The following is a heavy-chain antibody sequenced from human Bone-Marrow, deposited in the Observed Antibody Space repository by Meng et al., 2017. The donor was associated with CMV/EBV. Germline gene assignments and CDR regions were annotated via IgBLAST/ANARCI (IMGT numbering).Heavy chain of an antibody. V-gene: IGHV3-20*04. CDR2: INWNAGST. CDR1: GVTFDDYG. D-gene: IGHD3-16*01. J-gene: IGHJ6*02. CDR3: ARARGRSLYYYYYYGLDV. Sequence: GESLKISCAASGVTFDDYGMTWVRQAPGKGLEWVSGINWNAGSTGYADSVKGRFTISRDNAKNSLYLQMNSLRADDTALYYCARARGRSLYYYYYYGLDVWGQGNTVTFSS.